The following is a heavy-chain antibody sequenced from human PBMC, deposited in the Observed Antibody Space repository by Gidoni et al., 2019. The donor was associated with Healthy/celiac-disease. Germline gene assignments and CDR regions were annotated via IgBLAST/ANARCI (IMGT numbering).Heavy chain of an antibody. Sequence: QVQLQESGPGLVKPSETLSLTCAVSGYSISSGYYWGWIRQPPGKGLEWIGSIYHSGSTYYNPSLKSRVTISVDTSKNQFSLKLSSVTAADTAVYYCARAPFRIAARLGHWFDPWGQGTLVTVSS. CDR3: ARAPFRIAARLGHWFDP. J-gene: IGHJ5*02. CDR1: GYSISSGYY. V-gene: IGHV4-38-2*01. D-gene: IGHD6-6*01. CDR2: IYHSGST.